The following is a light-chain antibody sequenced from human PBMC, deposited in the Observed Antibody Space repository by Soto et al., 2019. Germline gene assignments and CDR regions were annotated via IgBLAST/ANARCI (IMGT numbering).Light chain of an antibody. CDR3: QQHGT. CDR1: QSVSSSY. J-gene: IGKJ1*01. Sequence: EIVLTQSPGTLSLSPGERDTLSCRASQSVSSSYLAWYQQKPGQAPRLLIYGASSRATGIPDRFSGSGSGTDFTLTISRLEPEDFAVYYCQQHGTFGQGTKVEIK. V-gene: IGKV3-20*01. CDR2: GAS.